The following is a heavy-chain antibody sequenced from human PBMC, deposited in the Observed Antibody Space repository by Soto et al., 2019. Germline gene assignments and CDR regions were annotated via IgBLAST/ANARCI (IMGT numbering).Heavy chain of an antibody. CDR2: IWYAGSNK. J-gene: IGHJ6*02. Sequence: QVQLVESGGGVVQPGRSLRLSCAASGFTFSSYGMRWVRQAPGKWLERVAVIWYAGSNKYYADSVKGRFTIARDNSKNTLYLQMNSRRAEDTAVYYCAIDQITIFGVCKGYYYGMDVWGQGTTVTVSS. D-gene: IGHD3-3*01. V-gene: IGHV3-33*01. CDR1: GFTFSSYG. CDR3: AIDQITIFGVCKGYYYGMDV.